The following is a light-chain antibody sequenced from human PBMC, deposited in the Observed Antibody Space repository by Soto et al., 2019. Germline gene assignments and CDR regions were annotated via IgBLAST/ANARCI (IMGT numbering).Light chain of an antibody. CDR3: QHYNNWPRWT. J-gene: IGKJ1*01. Sequence: EIVMTQSPATLSVSPGERATLSCRASQSVSSNLAWYQQKPGQAPRLLIYGASTRATGIPARFSGSGSGTEFTLTISSLQSEDFAVYYCQHYNNWPRWTFGQGSKV. V-gene: IGKV3-15*01. CDR2: GAS. CDR1: QSVSSN.